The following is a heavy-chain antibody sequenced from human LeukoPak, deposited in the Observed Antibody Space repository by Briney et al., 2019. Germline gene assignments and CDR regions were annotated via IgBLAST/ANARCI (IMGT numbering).Heavy chain of an antibody. V-gene: IGHV3-23*01. CDR1: GFTFSNHA. Sequence: PGGSLRLSCAASGFTFSNHAMSWVRQAPGKGLEWVSAISGGGGSTYYADSARGRFTISRDNSKNTVYLQMNSLRAEDTAVYYCAKRYYSDSSGYLGSLNYWGQGTLVTVSS. J-gene: IGHJ4*02. D-gene: IGHD3-22*01. CDR2: ISGGGGST. CDR3: AKRYYSDSSGYLGSLNY.